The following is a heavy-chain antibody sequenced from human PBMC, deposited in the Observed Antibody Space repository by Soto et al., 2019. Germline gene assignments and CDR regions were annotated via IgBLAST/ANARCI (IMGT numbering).Heavy chain of an antibody. CDR2: ISNSFSDGNT. V-gene: IGHV3-23*01. CDR1: GFTFSNYA. J-gene: IGHJ4*02. Sequence: GGSLRLSCAASGFTFSNYAMDWVRQAPGKGLEWVSAISNSFSDGNTHYADSVKGRFTISRDNDKNTVFLEMNSLRAEDTAVYYCAKVFSPEGGNYFDHWGQGTLVTVSS. CDR3: AKVFSPEGGNYFDH.